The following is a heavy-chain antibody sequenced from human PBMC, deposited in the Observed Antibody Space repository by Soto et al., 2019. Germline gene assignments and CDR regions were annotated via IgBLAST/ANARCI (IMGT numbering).Heavy chain of an antibody. CDR2: ISNSFSDGNT. V-gene: IGHV3-23*01. CDR1: GFTFSNYA. J-gene: IGHJ4*02. Sequence: GGSLRLSCAASGFTFSNYAMDWVRQAPGKGLEWVSAISNSFSDGNTHYADSVKGRFTISRDNDKNTVFLEMNSLRAEDTAVYYCAKVFSPEGGNYFDHWGQGTLVTVSS. CDR3: AKVFSPEGGNYFDH.